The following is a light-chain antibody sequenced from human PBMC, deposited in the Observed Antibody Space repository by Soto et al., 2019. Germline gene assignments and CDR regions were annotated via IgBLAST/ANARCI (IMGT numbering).Light chain of an antibody. CDR3: QQYNNWPRSIT. CDR2: GAS. CDR1: QSVSSN. J-gene: IGKJ5*01. V-gene: IGKV3-15*01. Sequence: EIGMTQSPSTPPVPPRERAPLPFTALQSVSSNVAWYQQKPVQAPRLLIYGASTRATGIPARFSGSGSGTEFSLTISSLQSEDFAVYYCQQYNNWPRSITFGHGTRLAIK.